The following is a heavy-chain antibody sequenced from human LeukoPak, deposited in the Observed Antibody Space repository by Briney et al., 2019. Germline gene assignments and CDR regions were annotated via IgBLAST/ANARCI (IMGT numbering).Heavy chain of an antibody. CDR1: GGSISSSSYY. CDR2: IYYSGST. D-gene: IGHD4-17*01. J-gene: IGHJ6*03. Sequence: PSETLSLTCTVSGGSISSSSYYWGWIRQPPGKGLEWIGSIYYSGSTYYNPSLKSRVTISVDTSKNQFSLKLSSVTAADTAVYYCARHYDSYFYYYLDLWGTGTTVTVSS. V-gene: IGHV4-39*01. CDR3: ARHYDSYFYYYLDL.